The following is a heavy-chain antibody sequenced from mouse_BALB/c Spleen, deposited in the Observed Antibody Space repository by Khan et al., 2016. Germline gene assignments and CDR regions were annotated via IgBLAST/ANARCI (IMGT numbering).Heavy chain of an antibody. J-gene: IGHJ1*01. CDR2: ISYSGST. Sequence: VQLKESGPSLVKPSQTLSLTCSVTGASITSGYWNWLRKFPGNKLEYMGYISYSGSTYYNPSLKSRISITRDKSKNQYYLQLNSVTTENTATYYCYYGSSYWYFDVWGAGTTVTVSS. CDR3: YYGSSYWYFDV. V-gene: IGHV3-8*02. D-gene: IGHD1-1*01. CDR1: GASITSGY.